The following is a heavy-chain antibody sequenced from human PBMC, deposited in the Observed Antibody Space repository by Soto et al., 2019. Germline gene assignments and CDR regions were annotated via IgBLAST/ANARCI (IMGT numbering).Heavy chain of an antibody. V-gene: IGHV3-11*06. CDR2: ISSSSSYT. D-gene: IGHD6-19*01. CDR3: ARGRGAVAGTGYYYYGMDA. Sequence: GGSLRLSCAASGFTFSDYYMSWIRQAPGKGLEWVSYISSSSSYTNYADSVEGRFTISRDNAKNSLYLQMNSLRAEDTAVYYCARGRGAVAGTGYYYYGMDAWGQGTTVTAP. J-gene: IGHJ6*02. CDR1: GFTFSDYY.